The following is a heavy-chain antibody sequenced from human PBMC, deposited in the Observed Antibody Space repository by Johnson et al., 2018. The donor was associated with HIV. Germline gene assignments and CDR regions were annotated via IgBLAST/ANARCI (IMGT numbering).Heavy chain of an antibody. CDR2: IKQDGSEK. V-gene: IGHV3-7*01. D-gene: IGHD6-6*01. Sequence: VQLVESGGGVVQPGGSLRLSCAASGFTFSSYWMSWVRQAPGKGLEWVANIKQDGSEKYYVDSVKGRFTISRDNAKNSLYLQRNSLRAEDTAVYYCARVYSSSSAHAFDIWGQGTMVTVSS. J-gene: IGHJ3*02. CDR3: ARVYSSSSAHAFDI. CDR1: GFTFSSYW.